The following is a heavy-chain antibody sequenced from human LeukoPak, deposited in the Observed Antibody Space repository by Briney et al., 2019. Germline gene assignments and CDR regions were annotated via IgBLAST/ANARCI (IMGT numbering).Heavy chain of an antibody. CDR2: LNSDGSST. CDR3: ARGGVVGGLDY. D-gene: IGHD3-3*01. CDR1: GFTLSNYW. V-gene: IGHV3-74*01. Sequence: PGGSLRLSCAASGFTLSNYWMHWVRHAPGKGLVWVSLLNSDGSSTNYADSVKGRFTISRDSAKNTLYLQMNSLRADDTAVYYCARGGVVGGLDYWGQGTLVTVSS. J-gene: IGHJ4*02.